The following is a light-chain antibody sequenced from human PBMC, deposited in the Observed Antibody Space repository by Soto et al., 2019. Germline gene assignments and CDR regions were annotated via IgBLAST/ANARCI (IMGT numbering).Light chain of an antibody. CDR3: HQYNSWPPGT. CDR2: GES. Sequence: EIVMTQSPATLSVSPGERATLSCRASQSVSSNLAWYRQKPGQAPRLLIYGESARATGIPARFSGSGSGTEFTLTISSLQSEDFALYYCHQYNSWPPGTFGQGTKVDIK. V-gene: IGKV3-15*01. J-gene: IGKJ2*01. CDR1: QSVSSN.